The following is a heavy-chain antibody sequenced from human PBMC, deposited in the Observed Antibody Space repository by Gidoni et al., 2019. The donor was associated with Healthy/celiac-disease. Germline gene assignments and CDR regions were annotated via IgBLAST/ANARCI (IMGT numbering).Heavy chain of an antibody. Sequence: QVQLVQSGAEVKKPGSSVKVSCKASGGTFSSYSISWVRQAPGQGLEWMGVIIPIFGTANYAQKFQGRVTITADESTSTAYMELSSLRSEDTAVYYCAREQTYYYGSAFDYWGQGTLVTVSS. CDR3: AREQTYYYGSAFDY. V-gene: IGHV1-69*01. J-gene: IGHJ4*02. CDR1: GGTFSSYS. CDR2: IIPIFGTA. D-gene: IGHD3-10*01.